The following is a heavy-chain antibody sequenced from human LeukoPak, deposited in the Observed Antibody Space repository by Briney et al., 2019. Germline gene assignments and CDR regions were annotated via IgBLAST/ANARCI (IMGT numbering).Heavy chain of an antibody. D-gene: IGHD3-10*01. CDR2: IYTSGST. CDR3: ARGAPVRQVYYYYGMDV. J-gene: IGHJ6*02. V-gene: IGHV4-4*07. Sequence: SETLSLTCTVSGGSIRSYYWSWIRQPAGKGLEWIGRIYTSGSTNYNPSLKSRVTMSVDTSKNQFSLKLSSVTAADTAVYYCARGAPVRQVYYYYGMDVWGQGTTVTVSS. CDR1: GGSIRSYY.